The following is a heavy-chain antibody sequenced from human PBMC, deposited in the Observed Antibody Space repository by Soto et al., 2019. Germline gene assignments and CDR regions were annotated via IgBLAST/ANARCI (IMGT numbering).Heavy chain of an antibody. Sequence: ETLSHTSTVAGGSIISYYWSWIRQPPGKGLEWIGYIYYSGSTNYNPSLKSRVTISVDTSKNQFSLKLSSVTAADTAVYYCAGWSQYSSSALDPWGQGTLVTVSS. J-gene: IGHJ5*02. CDR3: AGWSQYSSSALDP. CDR2: IYYSGST. D-gene: IGHD6-6*01. V-gene: IGHV4-59*08. CDR1: GGSIISYY.